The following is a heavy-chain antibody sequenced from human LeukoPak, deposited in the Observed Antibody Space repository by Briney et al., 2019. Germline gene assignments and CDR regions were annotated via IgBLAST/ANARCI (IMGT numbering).Heavy chain of an antibody. J-gene: IGHJ4*02. CDR3: AKDRGYSHGFEY. D-gene: IGHD5-12*01. CDR2: ISYDGRNK. Sequence: GGSLRLSCAASGFTFSSYGMHWVHQAPGKGLEWVAAISYDGRNKEYVDSVKGRFTISRDNSKNTLYLQMNSLRVEDTAVYHCAKDRGYSHGFEYWGQGTLVTVSS. V-gene: IGHV3-30*18. CDR1: GFTFSSYG.